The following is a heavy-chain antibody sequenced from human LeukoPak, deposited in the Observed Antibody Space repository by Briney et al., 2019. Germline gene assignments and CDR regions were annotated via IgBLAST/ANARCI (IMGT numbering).Heavy chain of an antibody. V-gene: IGHV3-21*01. Sequence: PGGSLRLSCAASGFTFSSYSMNWVRQAPGKGLEWVSSISSSNSYIYYADSVKGRFTISRDNAKNSLYLQVNSLRAEDTAVYYCARDSSGWYALRIDAFDIWGQGTMVTVSS. J-gene: IGHJ3*02. CDR1: GFTFSSYS. D-gene: IGHD6-19*01. CDR2: ISSSNSYI. CDR3: ARDSSGWYALRIDAFDI.